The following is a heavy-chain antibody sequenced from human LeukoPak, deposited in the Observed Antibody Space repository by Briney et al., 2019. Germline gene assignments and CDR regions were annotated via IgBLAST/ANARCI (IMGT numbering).Heavy chain of an antibody. J-gene: IGHJ4*02. CDR1: GGSISSSSYY. V-gene: IGHV4-39*01. CDR3: ARQPSTTVTTLDY. Sequence: PSETLSLTCTVSGGSISSSSYYWGWIRQPPGKGLEWIGSIYYSGSTYYNPSLKSRVIISVDTSKNQFSLKLSSVTAADTAVYYCARQPSTTVTTLDYWGQGTLVTVSS. D-gene: IGHD4-17*01. CDR2: IYYSGST.